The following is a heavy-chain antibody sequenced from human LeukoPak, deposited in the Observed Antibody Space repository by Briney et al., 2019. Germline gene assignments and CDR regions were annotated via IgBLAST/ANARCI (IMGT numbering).Heavy chain of an antibody. CDR3: ASFSTTYYYDSSATLSAFDI. D-gene: IGHD3-22*01. J-gene: IGHJ3*02. Sequence: SETLSLTCTVSDDYITSFYWSWFRQPPGKGLEWIGEINHSGSTNYNPSLKSRVTISVDTSKNQFSLKLSSVTAADTAVYYCASFSTTYYYDSSATLSAFDIWGQGTMVTVSS. CDR2: INHSGST. V-gene: IGHV4-34*01. CDR1: DDYITSFY.